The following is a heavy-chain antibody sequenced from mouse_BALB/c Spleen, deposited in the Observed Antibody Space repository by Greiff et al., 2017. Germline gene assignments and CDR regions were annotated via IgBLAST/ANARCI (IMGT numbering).Heavy chain of an antibody. CDR1: GYAFSSYW. D-gene: IGHD2-4*01. J-gene: IGHJ4*01. CDR2: IHPGDGDT. Sequence: QVQLQQSGAELVRPGSSVKISCKASGYAFSSYWMNWVKQRPGQGLEWIGQIHPGDGDTNYNGKFKGKATLTADKSSSTAYMQLSSLTSEDSAVYFGARWTSTMITSYAMDYWGQGTSVTVSS. V-gene: IGHV1-80*01. CDR3: ARWTSTMITSYAMDY.